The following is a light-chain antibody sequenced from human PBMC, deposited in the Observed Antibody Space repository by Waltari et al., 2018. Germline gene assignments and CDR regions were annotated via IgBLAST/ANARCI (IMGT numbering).Light chain of an antibody. CDR2: GAS. V-gene: IGKV3-20*01. CDR1: QSIGRY. Sequence: EVVLTQSPGTLSLSPGETATLSCRARQSIGRYLVWYQQKSGQAPRLLSYGASTRATGIPDRFSGSGSGTDFSLTISRLEAEDFAVYYCQNHERMPATFGQGTKVEIK. J-gene: IGKJ1*01. CDR3: QNHERMPAT.